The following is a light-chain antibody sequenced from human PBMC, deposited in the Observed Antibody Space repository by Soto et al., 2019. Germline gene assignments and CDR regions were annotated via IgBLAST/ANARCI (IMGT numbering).Light chain of an antibody. V-gene: IGKV3-20*01. J-gene: IGKJ4*01. CDR3: QQYDSSTLP. CDR1: QSVDSNY. Sequence: EIVLTQSPDTLSLSPGERATLSCRASQSVDSNYLAWYQQKPGQAPRVLIYDASIRATGIPDRFSGSGSGTDFTLTISRLEPEDSAVYYCQQYDSSTLPFGGGTKVDIX. CDR2: DAS.